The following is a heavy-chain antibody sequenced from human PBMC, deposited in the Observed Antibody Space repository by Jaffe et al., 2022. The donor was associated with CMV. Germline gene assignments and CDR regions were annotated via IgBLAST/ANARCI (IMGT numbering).Heavy chain of an antibody. D-gene: IGHD2-8*01. J-gene: IGHJ6*03. CDR1: GYSFATSW. CDR3: ARQSRDRLMYYHYMDV. V-gene: IGHV5-51*01. Sequence: EVQLVQSGAELKKSGESLKISCKGSGYSFATSWIGWVRQMPGKGLEWMGIIYPGDSDTRYSPSFQGQVTISADKSISTAYLQWSSLKASDTAMYYCARQSRDRLMYYHYMDVWGKGTTVTVSS. CDR2: IYPGDSDT.